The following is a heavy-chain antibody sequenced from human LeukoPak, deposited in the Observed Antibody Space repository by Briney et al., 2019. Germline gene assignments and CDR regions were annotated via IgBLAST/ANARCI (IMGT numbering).Heavy chain of an antibody. CDR3: TTDRIGIAAAGIIGY. D-gene: IGHD6-13*01. Sequence: GGSLRLSCTASGFTFGDYAMSWVRQAPGKGLEWVGFIRSKAYGGTTEYAASVKGRFTISRDDSKSIAYLQMNSLKTEDTAVYYCTTDRIGIAAAGIIGYWGQGTLVTVSS. J-gene: IGHJ4*02. V-gene: IGHV3-49*04. CDR2: IRSKAYGGTT. CDR1: GFTFGDYA.